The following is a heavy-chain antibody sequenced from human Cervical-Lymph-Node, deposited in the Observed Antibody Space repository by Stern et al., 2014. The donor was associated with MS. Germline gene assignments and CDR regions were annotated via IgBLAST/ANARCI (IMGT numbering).Heavy chain of an antibody. CDR3: ARAPDSSGSNAFDI. J-gene: IGHJ3*02. V-gene: IGHV1-2*04. D-gene: IGHD3-22*01. Sequence: VHLVESGAEVKKPGASVKVSCKASGYIFTGYYMHWVRQAPGQGLEWLGWINPNSGGTNYAQKFQGWVTMTRDTSISTAYMELSRLRSDDTAVYYCARAPDSSGSNAFDIWGQGTMVTVSS. CDR2: INPNSGGT. CDR1: GYIFTGYY.